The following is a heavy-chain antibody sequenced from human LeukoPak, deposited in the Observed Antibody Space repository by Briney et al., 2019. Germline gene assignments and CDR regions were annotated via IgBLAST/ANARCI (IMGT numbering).Heavy chain of an antibody. CDR3: ARRRYSLDP. Sequence: PSETLSLTCTVSGGSISRSYWSWIRQPPAKGLEWIGYIYYSGSTNYNPSLKSRVTISVDTSKNQFSLKLSSVIDADAAMYYCARRRYSLDPWGQGTLVTVSS. D-gene: IGHD2-15*01. CDR2: IYYSGST. V-gene: IGHV4-59*12. J-gene: IGHJ5*02. CDR1: GGSISRSY.